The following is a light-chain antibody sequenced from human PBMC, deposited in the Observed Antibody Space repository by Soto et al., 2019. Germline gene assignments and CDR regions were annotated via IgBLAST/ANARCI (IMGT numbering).Light chain of an antibody. V-gene: IGLV1-51*02. CDR3: GTWDSSLSAVV. CDR2: ENN. J-gene: IGLJ2*01. Sequence: QSVLTQPPSVSAAPGQKVTISCSGSSSNIGNNYVSWYQQLPGTAPKLLIYENNKRPSGIPDRFSGSKSGTSATLGITGLQTGDEADYYYGTWDSSLSAVVFGGGTKLTV. CDR1: SSNIGNNY.